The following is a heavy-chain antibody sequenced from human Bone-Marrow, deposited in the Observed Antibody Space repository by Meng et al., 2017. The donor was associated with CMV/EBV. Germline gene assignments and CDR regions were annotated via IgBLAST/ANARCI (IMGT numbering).Heavy chain of an antibody. V-gene: IGHV4-59*12. Sequence: SETLSLTCTVSGGSISSYYWSWIRQPPGKGLEWIGYIYYSGSTNYNPSLKSRVTISVDTSKNQFSLKLSSVTAADTAVYYCARRRNYDFWSGYSRGAFDIWGQGTMVTVSS. D-gene: IGHD3-3*01. CDR2: IYYSGST. CDR1: GGSISSYY. CDR3: ARRRNYDFWSGYSRGAFDI. J-gene: IGHJ3*02.